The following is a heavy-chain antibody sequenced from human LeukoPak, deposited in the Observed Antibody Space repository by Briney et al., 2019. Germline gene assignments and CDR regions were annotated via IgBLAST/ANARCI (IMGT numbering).Heavy chain of an antibody. J-gene: IGHJ4*02. CDR3: AKDGDYYDSSGYEELEDY. V-gene: IGHV3-23*01. CDR1: GFTFSSYA. CDR2: ISGSGGSI. Sequence: PGGSLRLSCAASGFTFSSYAMSWVRQAPGKGLEWVSAISGSGGSIYYADSVKGRFTISRDNSKNTLYLQMNSLRAEDTAVYYCAKDGDYYDSSGYEELEDYWGQGTLVTVSS. D-gene: IGHD3-22*01.